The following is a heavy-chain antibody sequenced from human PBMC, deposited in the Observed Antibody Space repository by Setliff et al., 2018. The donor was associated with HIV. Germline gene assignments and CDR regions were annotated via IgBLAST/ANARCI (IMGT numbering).Heavy chain of an antibody. V-gene: IGHV4-34*01. CDR3: ARRAGSDYFTRFDY. CDR1: GGSFSGYY. Sequence: SETLSLTCAVYGGSFSGYYWSWIRQSPGKGLEWIGEINHSGSTNYNPSLKSRVTILGDTSKNQFSPKLSSVTAADTAVYYCARRAGSDYFTRFDYWGQGTLVTVSS. D-gene: IGHD3-10*01. CDR2: INHSGST. J-gene: IGHJ4*02.